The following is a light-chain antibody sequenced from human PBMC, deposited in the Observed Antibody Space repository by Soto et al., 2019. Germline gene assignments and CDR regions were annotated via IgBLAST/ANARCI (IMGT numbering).Light chain of an antibody. CDR1: QGISNF. Sequence: DIPMTQSPSSLSASVGDRVTITCRASQGISNFLAWYQQKPGKVPKLLIYAASTLQPGVPSRFSGSGSGTDFTLTISSLQPEDVATYYCQKYNSAPPGFTFGPGTKVDIK. J-gene: IGKJ3*01. CDR3: QKYNSAPPGFT. CDR2: AAS. V-gene: IGKV1-27*01.